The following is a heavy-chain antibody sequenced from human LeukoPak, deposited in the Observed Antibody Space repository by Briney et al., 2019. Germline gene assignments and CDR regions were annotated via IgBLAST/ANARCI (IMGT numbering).Heavy chain of an antibody. J-gene: IGHJ4*02. CDR3: ARDAGHDPGYFDY. Sequence: GGSLRLSCAASEFPFSSSWMSWVRQAPGKGLEWVSIISSAGTTYYADSVKGRFTISRDNSKNTVYLQVNSLRDEDTAVYFCARDAGHDPGYFDYWGQGTLVTVSS. CDR1: EFPFSSSW. V-gene: IGHV3-66*01. CDR2: ISSAGTT.